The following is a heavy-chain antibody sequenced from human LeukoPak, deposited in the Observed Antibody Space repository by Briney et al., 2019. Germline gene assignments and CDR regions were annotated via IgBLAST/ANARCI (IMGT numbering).Heavy chain of an antibody. CDR3: ARGYSGGSFFDP. V-gene: IGHV4-34*01. J-gene: IGHJ5*02. D-gene: IGHD2-15*01. Sequence: KPSETLSLTCAVYGGSFSGYYWSWIRQPPGKGLEWIGEINHSGSTNYNPSLKSRVTISVDTPKNQFSLKLSSVTAADTAVYYCARGYSGGSFFDPWGQGTLVTVSS. CDR1: GGSFSGYY. CDR2: INHSGST.